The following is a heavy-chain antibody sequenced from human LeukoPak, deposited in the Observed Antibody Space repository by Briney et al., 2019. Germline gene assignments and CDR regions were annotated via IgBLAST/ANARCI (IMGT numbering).Heavy chain of an antibody. CDR1: GGSFSGYY. CDR2: INHSGST. Sequence: SETLSLTCAVDGGSFSGYYWSWIRQPPGKGVEWVGEINHSGSTNYNPSLKSRVTISVDTSKNQFSLKLSSVTAADTAVYYCARRRGDFWSGYSSYYFDYWGQGTLVPVSS. J-gene: IGHJ4*02. D-gene: IGHD3-3*01. V-gene: IGHV4-34*01. CDR3: ARRRGDFWSGYSSYYFDY.